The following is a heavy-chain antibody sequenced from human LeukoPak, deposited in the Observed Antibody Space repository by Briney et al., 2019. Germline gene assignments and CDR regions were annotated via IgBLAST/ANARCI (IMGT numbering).Heavy chain of an antibody. CDR1: GFTVSSNY. CDR2: ISYDGRNK. V-gene: IGHV3-30*03. J-gene: IGHJ4*02. CDR3: ASEDGHNPNLGFDY. Sequence: PGGSLRLSCAASGFTVSSNYMSWVRQAPGKGLEWVAVISYDGRNKYYADSVKGRFTISRDTSKNTLYLQMNSLRAEDTAVYYCASEDGHNPNLGFDYWGQGTLVTVSS. D-gene: IGHD5-24*01.